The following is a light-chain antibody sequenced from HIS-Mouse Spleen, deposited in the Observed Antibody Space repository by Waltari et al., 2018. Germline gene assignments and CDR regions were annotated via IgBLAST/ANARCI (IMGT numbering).Light chain of an antibody. CDR3: YSTDSSGNHRV. CDR2: EDS. CDR1: ALPTKY. V-gene: IGLV3-10*01. Sequence: SYELTQPPSVSVSPGQTARITCSGDALPTKYSYLYQQKSGKATVLVIYEDSKRPSGIPERFSGSSSGTMATLTISGAQVEDEADYYCYSTDSSGNHRVFGGGTKLTVL. J-gene: IGLJ2*01.